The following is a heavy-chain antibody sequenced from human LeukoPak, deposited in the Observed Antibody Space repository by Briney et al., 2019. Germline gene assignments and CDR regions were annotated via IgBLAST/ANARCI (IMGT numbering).Heavy chain of an antibody. D-gene: IGHD2-15*01. J-gene: IGHJ5*02. CDR3: ARGPRYCSGGSCYNFRFDP. V-gene: IGHV1-46*01. CDR2: ISPSGGST. CDR1: GYTFTSYY. Sequence: GASVKVSCKASGYTFTSYYMHWVRQAPGQGLEWMGIISPSGGSTSYAQKFQGRVTMTRDTATSTVYMELSSLRSEDTAVYYCARGPRYCSGGSCYNFRFDPWGQGTLVTVSS.